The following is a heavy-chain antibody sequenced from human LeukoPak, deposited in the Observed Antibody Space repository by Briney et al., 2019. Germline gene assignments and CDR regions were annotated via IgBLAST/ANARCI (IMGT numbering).Heavy chain of an antibody. CDR2: IIPIFGTA. V-gene: IGHV1-69*13. CDR1: GGTFSSYA. D-gene: IGHD6-19*01. Sequence: ASVKVSCKASGGTFSSYAITWVRQAPGQGLEWMGGIIPIFGTANYAQKFQGRVTITADESTSTAYMELSSLRSEDTAVYYCARDSSNANYYYYYMDVWGKGTTVTVSS. CDR3: ARDSSNANYYYYYMDV. J-gene: IGHJ6*03.